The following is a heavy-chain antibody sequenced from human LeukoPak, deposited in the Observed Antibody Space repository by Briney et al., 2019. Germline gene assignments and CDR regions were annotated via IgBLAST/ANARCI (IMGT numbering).Heavy chain of an antibody. V-gene: IGHV3-11*04. CDR3: AREVFSGSGSPRLDY. CDR1: GFTFSDYY. J-gene: IGHJ4*02. Sequence: GGSLRLSCAASGFTFSDYYMSWVRQAPGKGLEWVSYISISSSTIYYADSVKGRFTISRDNAKNSLYLQMNSLRAEDTAVYYCAREVFSGSGSPRLDYWGQGTLATVSS. CDR2: ISISSSTI. D-gene: IGHD3-10*01.